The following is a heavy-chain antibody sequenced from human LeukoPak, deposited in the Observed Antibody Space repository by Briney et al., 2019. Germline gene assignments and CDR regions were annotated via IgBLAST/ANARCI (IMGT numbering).Heavy chain of an antibody. Sequence: ASVKVSCKASGYTFTSYDINWVRQATGQGLEWMGWMNPNSGNTGYAQKFQGRVTMTRNTSISTAYMELSSLRSEDTAVYYCARIYSSSWYRIGPVDYWGQGTLVTVSS. CDR1: GYTFTSYD. J-gene: IGHJ4*02. CDR2: MNPNSGNT. CDR3: ARIYSSSWYRIGPVDY. V-gene: IGHV1-8*01. D-gene: IGHD6-13*01.